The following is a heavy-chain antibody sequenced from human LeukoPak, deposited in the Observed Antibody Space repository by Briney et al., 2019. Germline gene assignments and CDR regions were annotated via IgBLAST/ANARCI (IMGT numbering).Heavy chain of an antibody. D-gene: IGHD2-15*01. CDR2: INPNRGGT. Sequence: ASVKVSCKASGYTFTGYYMHWVRQAPGQGLEWMGWINPNRGGTNYAQKFQGRVTMTRDTSISTAYMELSRLRSDDTAVYYCARVPRGYCSGGSCYTPGYFQHWGQGTLVTVSS. J-gene: IGHJ1*01. CDR3: ARVPRGYCSGGSCYTPGYFQH. CDR1: GYTFTGYY. V-gene: IGHV1-2*02.